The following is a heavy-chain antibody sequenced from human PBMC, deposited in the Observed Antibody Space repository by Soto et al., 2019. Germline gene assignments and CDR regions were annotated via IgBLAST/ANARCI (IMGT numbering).Heavy chain of an antibody. V-gene: IGHV4-30-4*01. J-gene: IGHJ6*02. CDR1: GDSISDGDFY. Sequence: SETLSLTCTVFGDSISDGDFYWSWMRQPPGEGLEWIGFIYYSGTTFYNPSLKSRLTVSVDRSKNQFSLQLTSVTAADTAVYYCARVKLGYFYGLDVWGQGTTVTVSS. CDR2: IYYSGTT. D-gene: IGHD1-26*01. CDR3: ARVKLGYFYGLDV.